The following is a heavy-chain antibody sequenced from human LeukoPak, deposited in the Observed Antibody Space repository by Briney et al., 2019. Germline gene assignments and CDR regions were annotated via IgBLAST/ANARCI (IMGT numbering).Heavy chain of an antibody. CDR1: GFTFSSYS. CDR2: ISSSSSYI. CDR3: ARETGQRVRATPP. D-gene: IGHD1-26*01. Sequence: GGSLRLSCAASGFTFSSYSMNWVRQAPGKGLEWVSSISSSSSYIYYAGSVKGRFTISRDNAKNSLYLQMNSLRAEDTAVYYCARETGQRVRATPPWGQRTLDRVSS. J-gene: IGHJ5*02. V-gene: IGHV3-21*01.